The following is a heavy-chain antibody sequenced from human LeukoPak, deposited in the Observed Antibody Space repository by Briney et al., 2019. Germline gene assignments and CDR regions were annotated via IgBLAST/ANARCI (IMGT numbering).Heavy chain of an antibody. J-gene: IGHJ4*02. CDR2: IYSSGST. V-gene: IGHV4-4*07. D-gene: IGHD4-23*01. CDR1: GVSISRYY. Sequence: SETLSLTCTVSGVSISRYYWSWIRQPAGKGLEWIGRIYSSGSTTYNPSLKSRVTMSIDTSKNQFSLKLSSVTAADTAVYYCARLGPGNSEVDYWSQGTLVTVSS. CDR3: ARLGPGNSEVDY.